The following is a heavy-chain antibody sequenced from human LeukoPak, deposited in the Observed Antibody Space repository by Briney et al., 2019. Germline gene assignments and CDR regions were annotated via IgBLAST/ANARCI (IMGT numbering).Heavy chain of an antibody. CDR2: IYHSGST. V-gene: IGHV4-34*01. Sequence: SETLSLTCAVHGGSFSGYYWSWIRQPPGKGLEWIGQIYHSGSTNYNPSLKSRVTISVDTSKNQFSLKLSSVTAADTAVYYCARESYSSSWYGDYFDYWGQGTLVTVSS. CDR3: ARESYSSSWYGDYFDY. CDR1: GGSFSGYY. J-gene: IGHJ4*02. D-gene: IGHD6-13*01.